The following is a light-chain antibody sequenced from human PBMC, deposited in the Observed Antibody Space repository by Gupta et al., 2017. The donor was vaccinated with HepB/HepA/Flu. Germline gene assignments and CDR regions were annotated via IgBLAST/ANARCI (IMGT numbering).Light chain of an antibody. CDR2: AAS. J-gene: IGKJ5*01. CDR1: QSISSY. Sequence: DIQMTQSPSSLSASVGDRVTITCRASQSISSYLNWYQQKPGKAPKLLIYAASSLQSGVPSRFSGSGSGTDFTLTISSRQPEDFATYYCQQSYSTPLGFGQGTRLEIK. V-gene: IGKV1-39*01. CDR3: QQSYSTPLG.